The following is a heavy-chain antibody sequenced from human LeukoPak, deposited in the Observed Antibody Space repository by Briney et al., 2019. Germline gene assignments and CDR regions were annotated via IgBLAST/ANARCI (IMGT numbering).Heavy chain of an antibody. D-gene: IGHD2-15*01. J-gene: IGHJ3*02. CDR3: AHRHRGVASDI. Sequence: SGPTLVNPTQTLTLTCTFSGFSLSSDAVGVGWIRQPPGGALEWLGVIYENDEKLYSSSLQNRLSITKDTSKNQVVLTMANMDPVYTATYYCAHRHRGVASDIWGQGTMVTVSS. V-gene: IGHV2-5*01. CDR1: GFSLSSDAVG. CDR2: IYENDEK.